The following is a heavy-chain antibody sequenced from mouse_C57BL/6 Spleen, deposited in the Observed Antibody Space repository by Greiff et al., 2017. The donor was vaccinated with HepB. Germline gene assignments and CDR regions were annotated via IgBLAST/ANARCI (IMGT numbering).Heavy chain of an antibody. CDR3: ARSADYYGSTPWY. CDR1: GYAFSSYW. V-gene: IGHV1-80*01. Sequence: VKLQESGAELVKPGASVKISCKASGYAFSSYWMNWVKQRPGKGLEWIGQIYPGDGDTNYNGKFKGKATLTADKSSSTAYMQLSSLTSEDSAVYFCARSADYYGSTPWYWGQGTTLTVSS. J-gene: IGHJ2*01. CDR2: IYPGDGDT. D-gene: IGHD1-1*01.